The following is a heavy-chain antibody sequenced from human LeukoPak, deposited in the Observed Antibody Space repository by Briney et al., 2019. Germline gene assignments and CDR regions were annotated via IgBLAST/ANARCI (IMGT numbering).Heavy chain of an antibody. CDR1: GYTFTGYY. V-gene: IGHV1-2*02. Sequence: GASVKVSCKASGYTFTGYYMHWVRQAPGQGLEWMGWINPNSGGTNYAQKFQGRVTMTRDTSISTAYMELSRLRSDDTAVYYCARPTYYYGSGSPYYFDYWGQGTLVTVSS. J-gene: IGHJ4*02. CDR2: INPNSGGT. D-gene: IGHD3-10*01. CDR3: ARPTYYYGSGSPYYFDY.